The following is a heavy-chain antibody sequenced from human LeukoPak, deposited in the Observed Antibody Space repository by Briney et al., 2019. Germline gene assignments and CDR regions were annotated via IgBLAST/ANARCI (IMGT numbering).Heavy chain of an antibody. CDR1: GGTFSSYA. J-gene: IGHJ5*02. Sequence: ASVKVSCKASGGTFSSYAISWVRQAPGQGLEWMGGIIPIFGTANYAQKFQGRVTITADKSTSTAYMELSSLRSEDTAVYYCARDCSGGSCYYWFDPWGQGTLVTVSS. V-gene: IGHV1-69*06. D-gene: IGHD2-15*01. CDR3: ARDCSGGSCYYWFDP. CDR2: IIPIFGTA.